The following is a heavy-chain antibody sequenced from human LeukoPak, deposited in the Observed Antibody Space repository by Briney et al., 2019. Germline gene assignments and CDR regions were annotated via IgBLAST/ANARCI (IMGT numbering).Heavy chain of an antibody. Sequence: ASVKVSCKASGYTFTSYGISWVRQAPGQGLEWMGWISAYNGNTNYAQKFQGRVTMTRDTSITTAYMELSSLRSDDTAVYYCARVQSSAWYSFDYWGQGTQVTVYS. CDR2: ISAYNGNT. V-gene: IGHV1-18*01. D-gene: IGHD6-19*01. CDR1: GYTFTSYG. CDR3: ARVQSSAWYSFDY. J-gene: IGHJ4*02.